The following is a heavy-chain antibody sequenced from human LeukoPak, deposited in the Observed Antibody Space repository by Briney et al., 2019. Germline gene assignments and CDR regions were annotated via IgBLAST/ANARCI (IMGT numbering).Heavy chain of an antibody. CDR2: IYYSGST. CDR1: GGSISSSSYY. J-gene: IGHJ5*02. CDR3: ARDSSGWYGGAPYNWFDP. Sequence: SETLSLTCTVSGGSISSSSYYWGWIRQPPGKGLEWIGTIYYSGSTYYNAALKSRVTISVDTSKNQFSLRLNSVTAADTAVYYCARDSSGWYGGAPYNWFDPWGQGTLVTVSS. D-gene: IGHD6-19*01. V-gene: IGHV4-39*07.